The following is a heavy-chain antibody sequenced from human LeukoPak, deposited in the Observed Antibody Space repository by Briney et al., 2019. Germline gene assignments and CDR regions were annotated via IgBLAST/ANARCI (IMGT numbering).Heavy chain of an antibody. V-gene: IGHV4-34*01. CDR2: INHSGST. CDR1: GGSFSGYY. CDR3: ARGSPYSSSFCFDY. D-gene: IGHD6-6*01. J-gene: IGHJ4*02. Sequence: SETLSLTCAVYGGSFSGYYWSWIRQPPGKGLEWIGEINHSGSTNYNPSLKSRVTISVDTSKNQFSLKLSSVTAADTAVYYCARGSPYSSSFCFDYWGQGTLVTVSS.